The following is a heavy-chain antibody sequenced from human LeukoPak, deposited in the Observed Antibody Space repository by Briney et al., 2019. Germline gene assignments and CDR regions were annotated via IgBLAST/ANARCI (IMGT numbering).Heavy chain of an antibody. CDR3: ARQVGARPYFDY. CDR1: GFTFSSYA. V-gene: IGHV3-23*01. J-gene: IGHJ4*02. D-gene: IGHD1-26*01. Sequence: GGSLRLSCAASGFTFSSYAMSWVRQAPGKGLEWVSAISGSGGSTYYADSVKGRFTISRDNSKNSLYLQMNSLRTEDTALYYCARQVGARPYFDYWGQGTLVTVSS. CDR2: ISGSGGST.